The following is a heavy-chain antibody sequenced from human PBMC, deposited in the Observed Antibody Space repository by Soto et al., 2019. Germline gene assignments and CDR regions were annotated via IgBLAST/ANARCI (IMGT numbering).Heavy chain of an antibody. J-gene: IGHJ4*02. Sequence: GASVKVSCKVPGYTLTELSMHWVRQAPGKGLEWMGGFDPEDGETIYAQKFQGRVTMTEDTSTDTAYMELSSLRSEDTAVYYCATTGRSVLWVPFDYWGQGTLVTVSS. V-gene: IGHV1-24*01. CDR2: FDPEDGET. CDR1: GYTLTELS. D-gene: IGHD3-10*01. CDR3: ATTGRSVLWVPFDY.